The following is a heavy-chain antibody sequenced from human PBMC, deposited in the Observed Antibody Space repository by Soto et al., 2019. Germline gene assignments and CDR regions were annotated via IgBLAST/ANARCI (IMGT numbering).Heavy chain of an antibody. CDR3: ARRGHEMATNDN. CDR1: GGAFSSYA. D-gene: IGHD5-12*01. V-gene: IGHV1-69*13. Sequence: SVKVSCKASGGAFSSYAIRWVRQAPGQGLEWMGGIIPIFGTANYAQKFQGRVTITADESTSTAYMELSSLRSADTAVYYCARRGHEMATNDNWGQGTLVTVSS. CDR2: IIPIFGTA. J-gene: IGHJ4*02.